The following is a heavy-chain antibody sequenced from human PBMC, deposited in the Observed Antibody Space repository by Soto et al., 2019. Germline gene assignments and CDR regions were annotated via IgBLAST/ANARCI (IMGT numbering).Heavy chain of an antibody. D-gene: IGHD3-10*01. CDR2: ISYDGSNK. CDR1: GFTFSSYG. Sequence: GGSLRLSCAASGFTFSSYGMHWVRQAPGKGLEWVAVISYDGSNKYYADSVKGRFTISRDNSKNTLYLQMNSLRAEDTAVYYCASFGADYDAFDIWGQGTMVTVSS. V-gene: IGHV3-30*03. J-gene: IGHJ3*02. CDR3: ASFGADYDAFDI.